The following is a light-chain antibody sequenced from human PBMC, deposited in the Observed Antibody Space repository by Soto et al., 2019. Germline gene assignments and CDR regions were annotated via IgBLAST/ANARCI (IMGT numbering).Light chain of an antibody. CDR2: DAS. CDR1: QTISTL. V-gene: IGKV1-5*01. Sequence: DIQVTQSPSAMSASVGDRVTITCRASQTISTLMAWYQQKPGKAPKLLVYDASTLQSGVASRFSGSGSGTEFTLIISGLQPDDSATYYCQQYTNTNNPWMLGQGTKVDIK. J-gene: IGKJ1*01. CDR3: QQYTNTNNPWM.